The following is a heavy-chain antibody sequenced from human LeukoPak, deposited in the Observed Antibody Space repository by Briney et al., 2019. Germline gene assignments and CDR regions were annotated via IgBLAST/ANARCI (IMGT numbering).Heavy chain of an antibody. CDR2: IKQDGSEK. D-gene: IGHD6-13*01. J-gene: IGHJ4*02. Sequence: GGTLRLSCAVSGFSFSGYWMTWVRQAPGKGLEWVANIKQDGSEKNYVDSVKGRFTISRDNAENSLFLQMNSLRVEDTAVYYCAREWQGGIAAAGTRSEGDYWGQGTLVAVSS. CDR1: GFSFSGYW. V-gene: IGHV3-7*01. CDR3: AREWQGGIAAAGTRSEGDY.